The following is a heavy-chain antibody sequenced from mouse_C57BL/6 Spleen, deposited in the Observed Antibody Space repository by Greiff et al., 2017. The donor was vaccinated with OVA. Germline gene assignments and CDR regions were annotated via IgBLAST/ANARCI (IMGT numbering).Heavy chain of an antibody. CDR3: ARYYYYGSSYFYAMDY. CDR1: GYAFSSSW. Sequence: LQESGPELVKPGASVKISCKASGYAFSSSWMNWVKQRPGKGLEWIGRIYPGDGDTNYNGKFKGKATLTADKSSSTAYMQLSSLTSEDSAVYFCARYYYYGSSYFYAMDYWGQGTSVTVSS. CDR2: IYPGDGDT. J-gene: IGHJ4*01. D-gene: IGHD1-1*01. V-gene: IGHV1-82*01.